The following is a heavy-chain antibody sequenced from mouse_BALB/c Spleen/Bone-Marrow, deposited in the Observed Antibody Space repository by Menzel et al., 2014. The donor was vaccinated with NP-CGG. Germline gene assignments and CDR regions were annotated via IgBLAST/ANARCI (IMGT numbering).Heavy chain of an antibody. CDR1: GFDLSRYW. J-gene: IGHJ2*01. V-gene: IGHV4-1*02. CDR2: INPDSRTI. D-gene: IGHD2-1*01. CDR3: ARGNYYGHLDY. Sequence: EVKLMESGGGLVQPGGSLKLSCAASGFDLSRYWMSWVRQAPGKGLQWIGEINPDSRTINYTPSLKDKFIISRDNAKNTLYLQMSKVRSEDTALYYCARGNYYGHLDYWGQGTTLTVSS.